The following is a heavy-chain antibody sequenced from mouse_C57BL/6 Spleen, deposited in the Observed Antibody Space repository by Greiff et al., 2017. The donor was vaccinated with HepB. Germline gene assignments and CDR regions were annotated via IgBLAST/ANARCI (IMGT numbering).Heavy chain of an antibody. CDR3: ALITTVVRAY. V-gene: IGHV1-19*01. CDR1: GYTFTDYY. J-gene: IGHJ3*01. CDR2: INPYNGGT. D-gene: IGHD1-1*01. Sequence: EVQLVESGPVLVKPGASVKMSCKASGYTFTDYYMNWVKQSHGKSLEWIGVINPYNGGTSYNQKFKGKATLTVDKSSSTAYMELNSLTSEDSAVYYCALITTVVRAYWGQGTLVTVSA.